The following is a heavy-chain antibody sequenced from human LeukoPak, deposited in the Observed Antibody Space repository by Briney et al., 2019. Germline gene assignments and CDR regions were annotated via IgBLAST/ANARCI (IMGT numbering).Heavy chain of an antibody. V-gene: IGHV3-7*01. Sequence: PGGSLRLSCAASGFTFSRYWMSWVRQAPGKGLEWVANIKQDGSEKYYVDSVKGRFTISRDNAKNSLYLQMNSLRAEDTAVYYCARSGFYGFEDYWGQGTLVTVSS. CDR1: GFTFSRYW. D-gene: IGHD3-10*01. CDR3: ARSGFYGFEDY. J-gene: IGHJ4*02. CDR2: IKQDGSEK.